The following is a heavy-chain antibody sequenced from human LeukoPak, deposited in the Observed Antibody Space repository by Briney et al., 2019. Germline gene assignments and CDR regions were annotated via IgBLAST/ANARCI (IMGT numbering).Heavy chain of an antibody. D-gene: IGHD1-20*01. CDR1: GYTFTSYY. CDR2: INPSGGST. J-gene: IGHJ4*02. V-gene: IGHV1-46*01. CDR3: ARGEYNWNDLHF. Sequence: GASVKVSCKASGYTFTSYYMHWVRQAPGQGLEWMGIINPSGGSTSYAQKFQGRVTMTRDMSTSTVYMELSSLRAEDTAVYYCARGEYNWNDLHFWGQGTLVTVSS.